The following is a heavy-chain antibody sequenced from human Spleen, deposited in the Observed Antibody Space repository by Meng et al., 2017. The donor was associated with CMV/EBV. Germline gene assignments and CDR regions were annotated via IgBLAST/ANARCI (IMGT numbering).Heavy chain of an antibody. J-gene: IGHJ4*02. CDR3: AKDIGGSYYGIGY. Sequence: GGSLRLSCAASGFTFSSYAMSWVRQAPGKGLEWVSGISGSGGSTYYADSLKGRFTISRDNARNSLYLQMNSLRAEDTAFYYCAKDIGGSYYGIGYWGQGTLVTVSS. CDR1: GFTFSSYA. V-gene: IGHV3-23*01. D-gene: IGHD1-26*01. CDR2: ISGSGGST.